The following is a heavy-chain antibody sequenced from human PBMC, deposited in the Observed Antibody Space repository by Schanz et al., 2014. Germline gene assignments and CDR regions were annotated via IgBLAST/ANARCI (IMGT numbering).Heavy chain of an antibody. J-gene: IGHJ3*02. CDR2: INSVGSNT. Sequence: PGGSLRLSCEASGFTFSSHWMHWVRQDPGKGLVWVARINSVGSNTDYADSVTGRFTISRDNAKNTLYLQMNTLRAEDTAVYYCARKMKLGVYGGKGHDSLDIWGQGTMVTVSS. CDR1: GFTFSSHW. D-gene: IGHD4-17*01. V-gene: IGHV3-74*01. CDR3: ARKMKLGVYGGKGHDSLDI.